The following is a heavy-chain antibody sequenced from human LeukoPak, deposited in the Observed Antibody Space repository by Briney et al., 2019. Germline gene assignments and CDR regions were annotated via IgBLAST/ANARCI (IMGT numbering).Heavy chain of an antibody. CDR2: ISYDGSNK. Sequence: GGSLRLSCAASGFTFSSYAMHWVRQAPGKGLEWVAVISYDGSNKYYADSVKGRFTISRDNSKNTLYLQMNSLRDEDTAVYYCVRDQTVFTILDYWGQGTLVTVSS. D-gene: IGHD4-17*01. V-gene: IGHV3-30*04. CDR3: VRDQTVFTILDY. CDR1: GFTFSSYA. J-gene: IGHJ4*02.